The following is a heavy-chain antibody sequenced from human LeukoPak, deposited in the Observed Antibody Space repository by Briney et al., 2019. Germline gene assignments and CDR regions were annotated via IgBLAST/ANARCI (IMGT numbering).Heavy chain of an antibody. D-gene: IGHD3-22*01. J-gene: IGHJ4*02. CDR1: GFTFSSYS. Sequence: GRSLRLSCAASGFTFSSYSMNWVRQAPGKGLEWVSYISSSSNTIYYADSVKGRFTISRDNAKNSLYLQMNSLRAEDTAVYYCARDLYYYDTEIDYWGQGTLVTVST. CDR3: ARDLYYYDTEIDY. V-gene: IGHV3-48*01. CDR2: ISSSSNTI.